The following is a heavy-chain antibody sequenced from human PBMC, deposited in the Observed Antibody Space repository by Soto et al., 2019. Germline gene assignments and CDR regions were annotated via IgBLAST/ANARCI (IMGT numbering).Heavy chain of an antibody. CDR2: IIPIFGTA. J-gene: IGHJ4*02. Sequence: QVQLVQSGAEVKKPGSSVKVSCKASGGTFSSYAISWVRQAPGQGLEWMGGIIPIFGTANYAQKFQGRVTITEDDSTRTAYMERSSLRSEDTAVYYCARDPVYYYDSSGYYPYWGQGTLVTVSS. CDR1: GGTFSSYA. D-gene: IGHD3-22*01. V-gene: IGHV1-69*12. CDR3: ARDPVYYYDSSGYYPY.